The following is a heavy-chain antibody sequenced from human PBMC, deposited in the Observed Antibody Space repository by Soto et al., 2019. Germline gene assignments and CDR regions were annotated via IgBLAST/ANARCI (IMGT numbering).Heavy chain of an antibody. Sequence: QVQLVESGGGVVQPGRSLRLSCAASGFTFSSYTMHWVRQAPGKGLEWVAVISYDENNKYYADSVKGRFTISRDNSKNTLYLQMNSLRGEDTAVYYCLRDPYSSGWLDYWGQGTLVTGSS. CDR3: LRDPYSSGWLDY. J-gene: IGHJ4*02. V-gene: IGHV3-30-3*01. CDR1: GFTFSSYT. D-gene: IGHD6-19*01. CDR2: ISYDENNK.